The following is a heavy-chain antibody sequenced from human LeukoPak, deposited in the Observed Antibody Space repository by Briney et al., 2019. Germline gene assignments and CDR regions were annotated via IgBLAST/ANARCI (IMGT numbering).Heavy chain of an antibody. D-gene: IGHD2-2*01. CDR1: GFTFSSYS. V-gene: IGHV3-21*01. J-gene: IGHJ4*02. CDR3: VKRGVPAAKSQFDY. Sequence: PGGSLRLSCAASGFTFSSYSMNWVRQAPGKGLEWVSSISSSSYIYYADSVKGRFTISRDNAKNSLYLQMNSLRAEDTAVYYCVKRGVPAAKSQFDYWGQGTLVTVSS. CDR2: ISSSSYI.